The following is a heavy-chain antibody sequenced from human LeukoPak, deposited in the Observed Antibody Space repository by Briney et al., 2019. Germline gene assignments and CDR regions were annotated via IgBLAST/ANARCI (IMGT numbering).Heavy chain of an antibody. Sequence: PSETLSLTCTLSGGSITSYYWSWIRQPPGKGLEWIGIIYYSGSTSYNPSLKSRVTISVDTSKNQFSLKLSSVIAADTAVYYCARQTRTHYYDSSGFFDYWGQGTLVPSPQ. CDR2: IYYSGST. CDR3: ARQTRTHYYDSSGFFDY. J-gene: IGHJ4*02. D-gene: IGHD3-22*01. V-gene: IGHV4-59*08. CDR1: GGSITSYY.